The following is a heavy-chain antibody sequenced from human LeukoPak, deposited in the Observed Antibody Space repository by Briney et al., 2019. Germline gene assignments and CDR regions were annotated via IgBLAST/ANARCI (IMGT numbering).Heavy chain of an antibody. Sequence: ASVKVSCKASGYTFTSYGISWVRQAPGQGLEWMGWISAYNGNTNYAQKLQGRVTMTTDTSTSTAYMELRSLRSDDTAVYYCARSHYYDSSGQPYYFDYWGQGTLVTVSS. D-gene: IGHD3-22*01. V-gene: IGHV1-18*01. J-gene: IGHJ4*02. CDR2: ISAYNGNT. CDR3: ARSHYYDSSGQPYYFDY. CDR1: GYTFTSYG.